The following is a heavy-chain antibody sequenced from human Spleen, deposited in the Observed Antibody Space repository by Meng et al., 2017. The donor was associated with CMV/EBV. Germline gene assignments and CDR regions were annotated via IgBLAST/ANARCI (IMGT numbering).Heavy chain of an antibody. Sequence: ASVKVSCKTSGYPFTSLDVNWVRQATGQGLEWMGWINPNSGNTGYAQKFQGRVTMTRNTAISTTYMELSSLRSEDTAVYYCVGATTYWGQGTLVTVSS. CDR2: INPNSGNT. J-gene: IGHJ4*02. CDR1: GYPFTSLD. V-gene: IGHV1-8*01. CDR3: VGATTY. D-gene: IGHD5-12*01.